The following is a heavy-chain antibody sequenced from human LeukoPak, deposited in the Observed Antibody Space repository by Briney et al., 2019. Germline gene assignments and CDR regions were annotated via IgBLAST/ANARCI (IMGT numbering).Heavy chain of an antibody. CDR2: IYYSGST. D-gene: IGHD2-15*01. J-gene: IGHJ4*02. Sequence: SETLSLTCTVSGGSISSYYWSWIRQPPGKGLEWIGYIYYSGSTNYNPSLKSRVTISVDTSKNQFSLKLSSVTAADTAVYYCARGCGKMNYWGQGTLVTVSS. CDR3: ARGCGKMNY. CDR1: GGSISSYY. V-gene: IGHV4-59*01.